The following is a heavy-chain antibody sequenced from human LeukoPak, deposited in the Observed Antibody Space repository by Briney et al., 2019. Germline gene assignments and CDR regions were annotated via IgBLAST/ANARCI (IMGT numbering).Heavy chain of an antibody. CDR1: GFTVSSNY. J-gene: IGHJ4*02. V-gene: IGHV3-66*02. CDR3: ATWGDIVVVPAAPRDY. CDR2: IYSGGST. Sequence: PGGSLRLSCAASGFTVSSNYMSWVRQAPGKGVEWVSVIYSGGSTYYADSVKGRFTISRDNSKNTLYLQMNSLRAEDTAVYYCATWGDIVVVPAAPRDYWGQGTLVTVSS. D-gene: IGHD2-2*01.